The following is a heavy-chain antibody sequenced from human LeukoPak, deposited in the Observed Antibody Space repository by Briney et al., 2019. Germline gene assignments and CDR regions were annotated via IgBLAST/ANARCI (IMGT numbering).Heavy chain of an antibody. V-gene: IGHV3-23*01. CDR2: ISGSGGST. Sequence: GGSLRLSCAASGFTFSSYAMSWVRQAPGKGLEWVSAISGSGGSTYYADSVKGRFTISRDNSKNTLYLQMTSLRAEDTAVYYCAKVSRYYDSSGPVDYWGQGTLVTVSS. CDR3: AKVSRYYDSSGPVDY. D-gene: IGHD3-22*01. CDR1: GFTFSSYA. J-gene: IGHJ4*02.